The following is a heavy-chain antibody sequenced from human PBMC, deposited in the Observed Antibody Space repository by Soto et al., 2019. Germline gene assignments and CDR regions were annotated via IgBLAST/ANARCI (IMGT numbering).Heavy chain of an antibody. V-gene: IGHV3-33*01. CDR1: GFTFSSYG. J-gene: IGHJ4*02. CDR3: ARETAAGYFDY. CDR2: IWYDGSNK. Sequence: QVQLVESGGGVVQPGRSLRLSCAASGFTFSSYGMHWVRQAPGKGLEWVAVIWYDGSNKYYADSVKGRFTISRDNSKNTLHLQMNSLRAEDTAVYYCARETAAGYFDYWGQGTLVTVSS. D-gene: IGHD6-13*01.